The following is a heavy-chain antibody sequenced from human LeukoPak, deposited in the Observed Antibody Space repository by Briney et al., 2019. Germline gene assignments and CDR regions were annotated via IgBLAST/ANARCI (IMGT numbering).Heavy chain of an antibody. CDR2: INAGNGNT. D-gene: IGHD6-6*01. Sequence: ASVKVSCKASGYTFTSYAMHWVRQAPGQRLEWMGWINAGNGNTKYSRKFQGRVTITRDTSASTAYMELSSLRSEDTAVYYCARARIAATSHWFDPWGQGTLVTVSS. CDR3: ARARIAATSHWFDP. CDR1: GYTFTSYA. V-gene: IGHV1-3*01. J-gene: IGHJ5*02.